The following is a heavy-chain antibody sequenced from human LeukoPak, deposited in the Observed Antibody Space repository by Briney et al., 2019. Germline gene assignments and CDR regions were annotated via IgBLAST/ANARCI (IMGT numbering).Heavy chain of an antibody. J-gene: IGHJ6*02. Sequence: GGSLRLSCAASGFTFSSYSMNWVRQAPGKGLEWVSSISSSSSYIYYADSVKGRFTISRDNARNSLYLQMNSLRAEDTAVYYCAIPPLSGTGSSRPLAGMDVWGQGTTVTVSS. CDR2: ISSSSSYI. V-gene: IGHV3-21*01. CDR3: AIPPLSGTGSSRPLAGMDV. CDR1: GFTFSSYS. D-gene: IGHD3-10*01.